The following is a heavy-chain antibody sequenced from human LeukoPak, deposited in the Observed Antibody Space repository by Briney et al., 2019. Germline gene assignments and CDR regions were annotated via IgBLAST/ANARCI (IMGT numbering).Heavy chain of an antibody. V-gene: IGHV1-69*06. J-gene: IGHJ5*02. CDR3: ARAMTTVTTVLRGWFDP. CDR2: SIPIFGTA. CDR1: RGTFSSYS. D-gene: IGHD4-17*01. Sequence: ASVKVSCKASRGTFSSYSISWVRQAPAHGLEWPGGSIPIFGTANYAQQSQGRVTITSDRSTSTAYMGLSILRPEDTAVYYCARAMTTVTTVLRGWFDPWGKGNLVTVSS.